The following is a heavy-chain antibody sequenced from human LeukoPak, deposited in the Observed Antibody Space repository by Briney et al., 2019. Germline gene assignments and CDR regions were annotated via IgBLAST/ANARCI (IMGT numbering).Heavy chain of an antibody. V-gene: IGHV3-30-3*01. Sequence: GGPLRFSCAASGFSFSKYAMHWVRQAPGKGLEWVAVISFDETKKYYADSVKGRFTISRDNSNNTLFLQMNSLKTEDTAVYFCARMKVIKGASLDYWGQGSLVTVSS. CDR2: ISFDETKK. CDR3: ARMKVIKGASLDY. CDR1: GFSFSKYA. J-gene: IGHJ4*02. D-gene: IGHD2/OR15-2a*01.